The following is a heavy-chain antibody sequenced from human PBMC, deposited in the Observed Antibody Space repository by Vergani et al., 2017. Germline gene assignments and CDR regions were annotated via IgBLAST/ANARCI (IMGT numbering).Heavy chain of an antibody. Sequence: EVQLVESGGGLVKPGGSLRLSCAASGFTFSSYSMNWVRQAPGKGLEWVSSISSSSSYIYYADSVKGRFTISRDNAKNSLYLQMNSLRAEDTAVYYCARDFHPIVVVPGALGYWGQGTLVTVSS. CDR3: ARDFHPIVVVPGALGY. CDR2: ISSSSSYI. CDR1: GFTFSSYS. V-gene: IGHV3-21*01. D-gene: IGHD2-2*01. J-gene: IGHJ4*02.